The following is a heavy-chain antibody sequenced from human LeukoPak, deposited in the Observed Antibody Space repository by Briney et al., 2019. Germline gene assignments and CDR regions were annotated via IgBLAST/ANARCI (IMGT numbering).Heavy chain of an antibody. D-gene: IGHD3-10*01. CDR2: FDPEDGET. J-gene: IGHJ4*02. CDR3: ATGYGSGSYYNVGNY. CDR1: GYTLTELS. V-gene: IGHV1-24*01. Sequence: EASVKVSCKVSGYTLTELSMHWVRQAPGKGREWMGGFDPEDGETIYAQKFQRRVTMTEDTSTDTAYMELSSLRSEDTAVYYCATGYGSGSYYNVGNYWGQGALVTVSS.